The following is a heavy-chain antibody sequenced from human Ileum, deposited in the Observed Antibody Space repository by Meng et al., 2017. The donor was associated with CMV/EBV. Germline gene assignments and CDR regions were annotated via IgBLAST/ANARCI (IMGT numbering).Heavy chain of an antibody. V-gene: IGHV3-66*02. CDR2: MYGSGST. CDR1: GFTVSSNY. Sequence: GGSLRLSCAASGFTVSSNYMSWVRQAPGKGLEWVSVMYGSGSTYYADSVKGRFTISRDNSKNTLFLQMNSLRGEDTAEYYCARLKFWTGEDDYWGQGTLVTVSS. J-gene: IGHJ4*02. CDR3: ARLKFWTGEDDY. D-gene: IGHD3/OR15-3a*01.